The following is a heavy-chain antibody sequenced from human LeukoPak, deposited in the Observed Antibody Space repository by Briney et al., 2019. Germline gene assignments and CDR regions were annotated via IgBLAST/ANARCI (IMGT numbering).Heavy chain of an antibody. CDR3: ASTPRNGDYFDY. CDR1: GLTTYAYA. V-gene: IGHV3-43D*03. J-gene: IGHJ4*02. D-gene: IGHD5/OR15-5a*01. CDR2: SSWDGGTI. Sequence: PRGSLRLSCATSGLTTYAYALNSGREAPGEGLEWGALSSWDGGTIYYVHPVKGRFTIYRDNRKHSVYLQMNSLTSEDTAVYHCASTPRNGDYFDYWGQGTLVTVSS.